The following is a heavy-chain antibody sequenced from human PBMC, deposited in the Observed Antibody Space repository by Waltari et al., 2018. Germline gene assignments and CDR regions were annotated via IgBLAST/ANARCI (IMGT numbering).Heavy chain of an antibody. V-gene: IGHV1-69*08. D-gene: IGHD6-13*01. CDR1: GGTFSSYA. CDR3: ARVGAAAGEGYYYGMDV. CDR2: IIPIFGTA. Sequence: QVQLVQSGAEVKKPGSSVKVSCKASGGTFSSYAISWVRQAPGQGLEWMGRIIPIFGTANYAQKFQGRVTITADKSTSTAYMELSSRRSEDTAVYYCARVGAAAGEGYYYGMDVWGQGTTVTVSS. J-gene: IGHJ6*02.